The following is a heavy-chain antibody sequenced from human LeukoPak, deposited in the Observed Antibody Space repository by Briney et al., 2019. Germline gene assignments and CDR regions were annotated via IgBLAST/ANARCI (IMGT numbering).Heavy chain of an antibody. Sequence: PGRSLRLSCAASGFTFSSYGMRSVRQAPGKWLEWVAVIWYDGSNKYYADSVKGRFTISRDNSKNTLYLQMYSLRAEDTAVYYCARTPTVAVAGELDYWGEGTLVTVSS. CDR3: ARTPTVAVAGELDY. J-gene: IGHJ4*02. CDR1: GFTFSSYG. D-gene: IGHD6-19*01. CDR2: IWYDGSNK. V-gene: IGHV3-33*01.